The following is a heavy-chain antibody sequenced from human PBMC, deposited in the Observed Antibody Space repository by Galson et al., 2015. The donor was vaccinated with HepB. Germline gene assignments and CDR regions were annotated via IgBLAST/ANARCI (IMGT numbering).Heavy chain of an antibody. V-gene: IGHV4-34*01. CDR1: GGSFGGYY. CDR3: AGSYSSSWYLEYGRYYGMDV. Sequence: ETLSLTCAVYGGSFGGYYWSWIRQPPGKGLEWIGEINHSGSTNYNPSLKSRVTISVDTSKNQFSLKLSSVTAADTAVYYCAGSYSSSWYLEYGRYYGMDVWGQGTTVTVSS. D-gene: IGHD6-13*01. CDR2: INHSGST. J-gene: IGHJ6*02.